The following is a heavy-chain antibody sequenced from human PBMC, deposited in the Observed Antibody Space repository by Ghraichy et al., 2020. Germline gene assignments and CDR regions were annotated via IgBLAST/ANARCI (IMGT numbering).Heavy chain of an antibody. CDR1: GFTFSSYA. J-gene: IGHJ4*02. V-gene: IGHV3-23*01. Sequence: GGSLRLSCAASGFTFSSYAMSWVRQAPGKGLEWVSAISGSGGSTYYADSVKGRFTISRDNSKNTLYLQMNSLRAEDTAVYYCTAARRLDYFDYWGQGTLVTVSS. CDR3: TAARRLDYFDY. CDR2: ISGSGGST. D-gene: IGHD6-6*01.